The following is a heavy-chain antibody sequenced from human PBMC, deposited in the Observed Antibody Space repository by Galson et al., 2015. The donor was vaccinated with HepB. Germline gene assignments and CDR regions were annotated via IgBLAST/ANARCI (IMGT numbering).Heavy chain of an antibody. D-gene: IGHD2-21*02. Sequence: SVKVSCKASGYTFTSYGISWVRQAPGQGLEWMGWISAYNGNTNYAQKLQGRVTMTTDTSTSTAYMELRNLRSDDTAVYYCARDLSPDVVVTALDAFDIWGQGTMVTVSS. V-gene: IGHV1-18*01. CDR2: ISAYNGNT. CDR3: ARDLSPDVVVTALDAFDI. J-gene: IGHJ3*02. CDR1: GYTFTSYG.